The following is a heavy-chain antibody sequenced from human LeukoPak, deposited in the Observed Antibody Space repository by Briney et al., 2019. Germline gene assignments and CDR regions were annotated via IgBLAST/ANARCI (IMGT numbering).Heavy chain of an antibody. Sequence: GGSLRLSCAASGFMFSTYAMSWVRQAPGKGLEWVSAISGSGGSTYYADSVKGRFTISRDNSKNTLYLQMNSLRAEDTAVYYCAKDVLGSYGSDDAFDIWGQGTMVTVSS. V-gene: IGHV3-23*01. CDR3: AKDVLGSYGSDDAFDI. D-gene: IGHD5-18*01. CDR1: GFMFSTYA. J-gene: IGHJ3*02. CDR2: ISGSGGST.